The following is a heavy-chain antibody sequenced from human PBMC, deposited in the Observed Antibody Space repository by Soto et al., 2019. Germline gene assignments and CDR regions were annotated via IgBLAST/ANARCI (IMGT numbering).Heavy chain of an antibody. D-gene: IGHD3-10*01. CDR1: GFTFSDYW. Sequence: EVQLVESGGGLVQPGGSLRLSCAASGFTFSDYWMSWVRQAPGKGLECVANIKTDGSEKYYVAPVKGRFTISRDNAKNSLYLQMNSLRAEDTAVYYCASSMGRGGNDYWGQGTLVAVSS. J-gene: IGHJ4*02. CDR3: ASSMGRGGNDY. V-gene: IGHV3-7*05. CDR2: IKTDGSEK.